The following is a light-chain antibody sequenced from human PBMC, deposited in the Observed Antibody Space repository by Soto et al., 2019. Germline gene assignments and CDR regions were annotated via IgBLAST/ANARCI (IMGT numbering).Light chain of an antibody. CDR3: QQSYSTL. CDR1: QSISSY. CDR2: AAS. J-gene: IGKJ5*01. V-gene: IGKV1-39*01. Sequence: DIQMTQCPSSLSASVGDRVTITCRASQSISSYLNWYQQKPGKAPKLLIYAASSLQSGVPSRFSGSGSGTDFTLTISSLQPEDFATYYCQQSYSTLFGQGTRLEIK.